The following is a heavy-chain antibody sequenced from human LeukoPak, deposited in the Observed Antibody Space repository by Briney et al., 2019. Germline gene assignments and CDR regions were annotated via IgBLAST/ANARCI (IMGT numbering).Heavy chain of an antibody. D-gene: IGHD3-10*01. CDR2: ISISSIDT. CDR1: GFNFNNYY. Sequence: GGSLRLSCAASGFNFNNYYMSWVRQAPGKGLEWVSYISISSIDTKYADSVEGRFTISRDDAKNALYLQMGSLRAEDTAVYYCARVHLFLDRGLIRGGDFWGQGTLVSVSS. J-gene: IGHJ4*02. V-gene: IGHV3-11*05. CDR3: ARVHLFLDRGLIRGGDF.